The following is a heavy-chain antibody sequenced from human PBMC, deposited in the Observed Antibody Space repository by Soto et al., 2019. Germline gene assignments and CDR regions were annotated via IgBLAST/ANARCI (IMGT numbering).Heavy chain of an antibody. J-gene: IGHJ5*02. CDR2: LNPNSGNT. D-gene: IGHD1-20*01. V-gene: IGHV1-8*01. CDR3: ARDHRYNWNDEGWFDP. CDR1: GYMFSTHD. Sequence: QVQLVQSGAEVKKPGASVKVSCKASGYMFSTHDINWVRQAPGQGLEWMGWLNPNSGNTGYAQKFQGRVTMTRNTSINTAYMELSSLGSDDTAVYYCARDHRYNWNDEGWFDPWGQGTLVTVSS.